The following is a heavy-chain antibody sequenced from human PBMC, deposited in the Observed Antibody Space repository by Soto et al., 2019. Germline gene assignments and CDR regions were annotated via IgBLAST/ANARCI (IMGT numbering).Heavy chain of an antibody. CDR2: ISYDGSNK. Sequence: GGSLRLSCAASGFTFSSYGMHWVRQAPGKGLEWVAVISYDGSNKYYADSVKGRFTISRDNSKNTLYLQMNSLRAEDTAVYYCATQIIQLWLPDYWGQGTLVTVSS. V-gene: IGHV3-30*03. J-gene: IGHJ4*02. CDR3: ATQIIQLWLPDY. D-gene: IGHD5-18*01. CDR1: GFTFSSYG.